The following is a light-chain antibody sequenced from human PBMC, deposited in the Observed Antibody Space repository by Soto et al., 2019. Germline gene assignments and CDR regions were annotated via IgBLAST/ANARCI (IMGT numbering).Light chain of an antibody. CDR3: QQYHTYWT. V-gene: IGKV1-5*03. J-gene: IGKJ1*01. CDR1: ETVITW. CDR2: KAS. Sequence: DLPLTQSPSTLSASIGDRVIITCWASETVITWLAWYQQKPGKAPKLLISKASSLESGVPSRFSGSGSGTEFTLTISSLQPDDFATYYCQQYHTYWTFGQGTKVEIK.